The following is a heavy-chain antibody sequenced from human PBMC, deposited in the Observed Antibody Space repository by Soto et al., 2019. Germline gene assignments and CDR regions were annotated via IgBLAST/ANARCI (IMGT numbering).Heavy chain of an antibody. CDR1: CGSINSYY. Sequence: XXTLSLTCTVSCGSINSYYWSWIRQPPGKGLEWIGXIYYSXSTNYNNSLKXXVTISVDXXKNQFSLKLSSVTAADTAVYYCARAWVKNWFDPWGQGTLVTVSS. CDR3: ARAWVKNWFDP. V-gene: IGHV4-59*01. CDR2: IYYSXST. D-gene: IGHD3-16*01. J-gene: IGHJ5*02.